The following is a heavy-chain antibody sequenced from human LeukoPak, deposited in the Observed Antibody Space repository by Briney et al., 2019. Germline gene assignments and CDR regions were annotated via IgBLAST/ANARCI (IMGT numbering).Heavy chain of an antibody. CDR3: ARGLGQFDC. CDR1: GGSISSGGYS. V-gene: IGHV4-61*08. CDR2: IYYSGST. J-gene: IGHJ4*02. Sequence: PSQTLSLTCTVSGGSISSGGYSWSWIRQPPGKGLEWIGYIYYSGSTDSNPSLKSRITMSVNTSKNQFSLKLTSVTAADTAVYYCARGLGQFDCWGQGTLVTVSS.